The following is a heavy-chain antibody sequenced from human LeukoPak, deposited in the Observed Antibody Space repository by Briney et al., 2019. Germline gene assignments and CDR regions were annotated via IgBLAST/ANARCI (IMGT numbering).Heavy chain of an antibody. CDR1: GYSVSSNSAA. V-gene: IGHV6-1*01. J-gene: IGHJ4*02. CDR2: TYYRSKWYN. Sequence: SQTLSLTCAISGYSVSSNSAAWNWISQSPSIGLEWLGRTYYRSKWYNDYAVSVKSRITINPDTSKNQFSLQLNSVTPEDTAVYYCARGGGSYSRPFDYWGQGTLVTVSS. CDR3: ARGGGSYSRPFDY. D-gene: IGHD1-26*01.